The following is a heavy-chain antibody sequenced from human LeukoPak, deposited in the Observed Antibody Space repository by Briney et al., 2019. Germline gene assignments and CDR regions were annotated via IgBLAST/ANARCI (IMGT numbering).Heavy chain of an antibody. V-gene: IGHV4-34*01. J-gene: IGHJ4*02. CDR2: INHSGST. CDR3: ARGLEYSSSSEDY. D-gene: IGHD6-6*01. Sequence: NLRETLSLTCAVYGGSFSGYYWSWIRQPPGKGLEWIGEINHSGSTNYNPSLKSRVTISVDTSKNQFSLKLSSVTAADTAVYYCARGLEYSSSSEDYWGQGTLVTVSS. CDR1: GGSFSGYY.